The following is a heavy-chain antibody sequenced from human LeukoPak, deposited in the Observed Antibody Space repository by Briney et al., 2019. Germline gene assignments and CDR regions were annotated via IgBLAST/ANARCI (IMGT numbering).Heavy chain of an antibody. J-gene: IGHJ5*02. D-gene: IGHD1-1*01. V-gene: IGHV3-23*01. Sequence: GGSLRLSCAASGFSFSSYAMSWVRQAPARGLEWVSSIRGGGGDTFYADSVKGRFTLSRDDSRNTVYLQLNSLRVEDTAVYYCARVSWISNADAVSWGQGALVTVSS. CDR1: GFSFSSYA. CDR2: IRGGGGDT. CDR3: ARVSWISNADAVS.